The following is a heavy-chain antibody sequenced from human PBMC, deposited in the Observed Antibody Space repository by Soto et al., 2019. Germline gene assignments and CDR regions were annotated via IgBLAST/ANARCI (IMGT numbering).Heavy chain of an antibody. CDR3: ARGYSGSGTNDY. D-gene: IGHD3-10*01. J-gene: IGHJ4*02. CDR2: INHSGST. V-gene: IGHV4-34*01. Sequence: QVQLQRWGAGLLKPSETLSLTCAVYGGSFSGYYWSWIRQPPGKGLEWIGEINHSGSTNYNPSLKSRVTISVDTSKNQFSLKLSSVTAADTAVYYCARGYSGSGTNDYWGQGTLVTVSS. CDR1: GGSFSGYY.